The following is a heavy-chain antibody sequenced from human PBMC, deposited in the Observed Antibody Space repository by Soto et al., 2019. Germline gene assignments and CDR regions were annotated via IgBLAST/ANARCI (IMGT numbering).Heavy chain of an antibody. V-gene: IGHV3-23*01. CDR1: GFTFSSYA. D-gene: IGHD3-22*01. Sequence: EVQLLESGGGLVQPGGSLRLSCAASGFTFSSYAMSWVRQAPGMGLEWVSAIRGSGGSTYYADSVKGRFTISRDNSKNSLYLQMNSLRAEDTAVYYCAKDDYYDSSALYYFDYWGQGTLVTVSS. CDR3: AKDDYYDSSALYYFDY. J-gene: IGHJ4*02. CDR2: IRGSGGST.